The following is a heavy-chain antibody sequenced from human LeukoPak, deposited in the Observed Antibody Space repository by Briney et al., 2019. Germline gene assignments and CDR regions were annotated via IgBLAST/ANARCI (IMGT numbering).Heavy chain of an antibody. CDR2: IYSGGST. V-gene: IGHV3-66*01. Sequence: GRSLRLSCAASGFTVSSNYMSWVRQAPGKGLEWVSVIYSGGSTYYADSVKGRFTISRDNSKNTLYLQMNSLRAEDTAVYYCARGAAGLPTYYWGQGTLVTVSS. D-gene: IGHD2-15*01. J-gene: IGHJ4*02. CDR3: ARGAAGLPTYY. CDR1: GFTVSSNY.